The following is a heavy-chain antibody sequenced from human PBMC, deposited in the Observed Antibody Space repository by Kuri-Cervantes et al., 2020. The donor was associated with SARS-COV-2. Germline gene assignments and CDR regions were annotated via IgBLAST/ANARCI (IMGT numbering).Heavy chain of an antibody. D-gene: IGHD1-7*01. Sequence: ESLKISCTVSGGSISSYYWSWIRQPPGKGLEWIGYIYYRGSTNYNPPLKGRVTISVDTSKDQFSLKLSSVTAADTAVYYCARGSWNYPFDYWGQGTLVTVSS. V-gene: IGHV4-59*01. J-gene: IGHJ4*02. CDR2: IYYRGST. CDR1: GGSISSYY. CDR3: ARGSWNYPFDY.